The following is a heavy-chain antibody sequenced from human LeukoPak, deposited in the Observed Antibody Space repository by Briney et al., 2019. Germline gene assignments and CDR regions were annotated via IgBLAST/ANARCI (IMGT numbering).Heavy chain of an antibody. CDR2: IIPILGIA. Sequence: ASVKVSCKASGGTFSSYTISWVRQAPGQGLEWMGRIIPILGIANYAQKFQGRVTITADKSTSTAYMELSSLRSEDTAVYYCARGYCSSTSCYGGNWFDPWGQGTLVTVSS. D-gene: IGHD2-2*01. CDR3: ARGYCSSTSCYGGNWFDP. CDR1: GGTFSSYT. J-gene: IGHJ5*02. V-gene: IGHV1-69*02.